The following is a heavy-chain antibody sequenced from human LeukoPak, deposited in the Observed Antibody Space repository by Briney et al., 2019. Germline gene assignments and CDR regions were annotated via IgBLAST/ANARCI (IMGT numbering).Heavy chain of an antibody. CDR3: ARDSSSEDFDY. Sequence: SETLSLTCTVSGGSISSYYWSWIRQPPGKGLEWIGYIYYSGSTNYNPSLKSRVTISVDTSKNQFSLKLSSVTAADTAVYYCARDSSSEDFDYWGQGTLVTVSS. D-gene: IGHD6-6*01. J-gene: IGHJ4*02. V-gene: IGHV4-59*01. CDR2: IYYSGST. CDR1: GGSISSYY.